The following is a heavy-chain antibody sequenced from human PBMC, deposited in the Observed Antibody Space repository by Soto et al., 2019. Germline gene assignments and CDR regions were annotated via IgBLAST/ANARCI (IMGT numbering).Heavy chain of an antibody. D-gene: IGHD3-16*01. CDR3: ARPSRVGDPGPFDY. Sequence: TGGSLRLSCAASGFTFSDYYMSWIRQAPGKGLEWVSYINSSGTTIYYADSVKGRFTISRDNAKNSLYLQMNSLRAEDTAVYYCARPSRVGDPGPFDYWGQGILVTVSS. CDR2: INSSGTTI. CDR1: GFTFSDYY. J-gene: IGHJ4*02. V-gene: IGHV3-11*01.